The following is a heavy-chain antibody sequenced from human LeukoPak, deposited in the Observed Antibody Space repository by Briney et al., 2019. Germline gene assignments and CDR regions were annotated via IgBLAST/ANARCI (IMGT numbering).Heavy chain of an antibody. V-gene: IGHV3-72*01. D-gene: IGHD3-22*01. CDR2: SRSKVNSYST. J-gene: IGHJ4*02. CDR1: GFTFSDHY. Sequence: SPRPSCAASGFTFSDHYMDWVRQAPGRGLEWVARSRSKVNSYSTEYAASVKGRFTISRDDSEKSLYLHMNSLTAEDTAVYYCVRSDSSGYSVYWGQGTLVTVSS. CDR3: VRSDSSGYSVY.